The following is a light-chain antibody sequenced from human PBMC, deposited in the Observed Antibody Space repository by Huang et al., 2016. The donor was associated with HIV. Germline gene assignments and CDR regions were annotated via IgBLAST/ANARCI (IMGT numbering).Light chain of an antibody. CDR1: QSVNSN. CDR2: GVS. CDR3: QHYDNWLCT. V-gene: IGKV3-15*01. Sequence: EIVMTQFPATLSVSPGERATLSCRASQSVNSNLAWYQQKPGQAPRLLIYGVSTRATGIPARFSGSGSGTEFTLTISTLQSEDFAVYYCQHYDNWLCTFGQGTKLEIK. J-gene: IGKJ2*02.